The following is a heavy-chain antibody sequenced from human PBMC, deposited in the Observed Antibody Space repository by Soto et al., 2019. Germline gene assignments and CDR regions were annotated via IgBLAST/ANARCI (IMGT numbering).Heavy chain of an antibody. CDR1: GYTFTSYA. J-gene: IGHJ5*02. V-gene: IGHV1-3*01. Sequence: ASVKVSCKASGYTFTSYAMHWVRQAPGQRLEWMGWINAGNGNTKYSQKFQGRVTITRDTSASTAYMELSSLRSEDTAVYYCARDLYGSGSYHNWFDPWGQGTLVTVSS. CDR3: ARDLYGSGSYHNWFDP. D-gene: IGHD3-10*01. CDR2: INAGNGNT.